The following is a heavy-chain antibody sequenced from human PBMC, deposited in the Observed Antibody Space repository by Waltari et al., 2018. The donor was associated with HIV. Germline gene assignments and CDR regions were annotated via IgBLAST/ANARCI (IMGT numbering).Heavy chain of an antibody. J-gene: IGHJ3*02. Sequence: EVQLVASGGVVVQPGGSLRLPCSTTGSTFDDYAMHWVRKAPGKGLEWVSLISWDGGSTYYADSVKGRFTISRDNSKNSLYLQMNSLRAEDTALYYCSTYGDSEAFDIWGQGTMVTVSS. V-gene: IGHV3-43D*03. D-gene: IGHD4-17*01. CDR2: ISWDGGST. CDR1: GSTFDDYA. CDR3: STYGDSEAFDI.